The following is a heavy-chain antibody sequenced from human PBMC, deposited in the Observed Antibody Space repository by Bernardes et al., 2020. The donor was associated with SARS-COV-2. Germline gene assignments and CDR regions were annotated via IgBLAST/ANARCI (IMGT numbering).Heavy chain of an antibody. V-gene: IGHV3-43*01. Sequence: GGSLRLSCAASGFTFDDYTMHWVRQAPGKGLEWVSLISWDGGSTYYADSVKGRFTISRDNSKNSLYLQMNSLRTEDTALYYCAKDNLGERAVLAGVSYGMDVWGKGTTVTVSS. CDR1: GFTFDDYT. J-gene: IGHJ6*04. CDR3: AKDNLGERAVLAGVSYGMDV. CDR2: ISWDGGST. D-gene: IGHD3-16*01.